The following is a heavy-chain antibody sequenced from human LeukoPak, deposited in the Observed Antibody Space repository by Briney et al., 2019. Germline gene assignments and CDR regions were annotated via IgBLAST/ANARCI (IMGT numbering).Heavy chain of an antibody. J-gene: IGHJ4*02. CDR1: GFTFSSYG. CDR2: ISYDGSNK. V-gene: IGHV3-30*18. Sequence: GRPLRLSCAASGFTFSSYGMHWVRQAPGKGLEWVAVISYDGSNKYYADSVKGRFTISRDNSKNTLYLQMNSLRAEDTAVYYCAEDHGLLLWFGELGYFDYWGQGTLVTVSS. CDR3: AEDHGLLLWFGELGYFDY. D-gene: IGHD3-10*01.